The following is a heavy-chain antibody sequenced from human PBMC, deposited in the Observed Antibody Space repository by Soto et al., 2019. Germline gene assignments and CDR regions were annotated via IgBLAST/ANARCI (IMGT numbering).Heavy chain of an antibody. V-gene: IGHV3-48*02. J-gene: IGHJ4*02. Sequence: GGSLRLSCAASGFTFSSYSMNWVRQAPGKGLEWVSYISSSSSTIYYADSVKGRFTISRDNAKNSLYLQMNSLRDEDTAVYYCARDHARFDPPYYFDYWGQGTLVTVSS. D-gene: IGHD2-8*01. CDR2: ISSSSSTI. CDR3: ARDHARFDPPYYFDY. CDR1: GFTFSSYS.